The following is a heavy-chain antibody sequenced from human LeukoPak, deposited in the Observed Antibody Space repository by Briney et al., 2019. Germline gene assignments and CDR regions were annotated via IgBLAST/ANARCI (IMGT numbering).Heavy chain of an antibody. J-gene: IGHJ4*02. V-gene: IGHV3-21*01. Sequence: GGSLRLSCVASGFTFSSYSMNWVRQAPGKGLEWVSSISPSANYIYNADSLQGRFTISRDNAKNSLYLQMNSLRAEDTAVYYCARENTGGTALDYWGQGTLVTVSS. CDR3: ARENTGGTALDY. CDR1: GFTFSSYS. CDR2: ISPSANYI. D-gene: IGHD2-8*02.